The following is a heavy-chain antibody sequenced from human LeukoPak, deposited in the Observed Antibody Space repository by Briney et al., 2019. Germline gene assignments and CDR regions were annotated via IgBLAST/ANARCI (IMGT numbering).Heavy chain of an antibody. CDR3: ARGSAYSSGGIGEGY. CDR2: IIPILGIA. Sequence: GASVKVSCKASGGTFSSYAISWVRQAPGQGLEWMGRIIPILGIANYAQKFQGRVTITADKSTSTACMELSSLRSEDTAVYYCARGSAYSSGGIGEGYWGQGTLVTVSS. CDR1: GGTFSSYA. D-gene: IGHD3-22*01. V-gene: IGHV1-69*04. J-gene: IGHJ4*02.